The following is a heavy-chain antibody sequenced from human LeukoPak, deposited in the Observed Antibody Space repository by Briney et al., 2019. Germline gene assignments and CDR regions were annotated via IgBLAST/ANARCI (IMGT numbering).Heavy chain of an antibody. V-gene: IGHV4-34*01. Sequence: SETLSLTCAVYGGSFSGYYCSWIRQPPGKGLEWIGEINHSGSTNYNPSLNSRATISVDTSKNQFSLKLSSVTAADTAVYYCARSPRIAAAGTGYFAYWGQGTLVTVSS. CDR2: INHSGST. J-gene: IGHJ4*02. CDR3: ARSPRIAAAGTGYFAY. D-gene: IGHD6-13*01. CDR1: GGSFSGYY.